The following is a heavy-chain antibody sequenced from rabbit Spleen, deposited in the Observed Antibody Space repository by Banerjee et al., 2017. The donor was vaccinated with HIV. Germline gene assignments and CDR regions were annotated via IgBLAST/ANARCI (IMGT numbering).Heavy chain of an antibody. CDR3: VREAGYGGYGDANL. D-gene: IGHD6-1*01. J-gene: IGHJ4*01. Sequence: QEQLEESGGDLVKPGASLTVTCTASGFSFSNSDYMCWVRQAPGKGLEWISCIAGSSSGFTYSASWAKGRFTISKTSSTTVTLQMTSLTAADTATYFCVREAGYGGYGDANLWGPGTLVTVS. CDR2: IAGSSSGFT. CDR1: GFSFSNSDY. V-gene: IGHV1S45*01.